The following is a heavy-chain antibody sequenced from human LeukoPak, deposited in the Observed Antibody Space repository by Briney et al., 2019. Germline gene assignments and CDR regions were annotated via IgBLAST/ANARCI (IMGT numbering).Heavy chain of an antibody. D-gene: IGHD1/OR15-1a*01. J-gene: IGHJ4*02. CDR2: IKEDGSEK. V-gene: IGHV3-7*01. CDR1: GFTFSSHW. CDR3: ASRTLDY. Sequence: GGSLRLSCSASGFTFSSHWMTWVRQAPGKGLEWVANIKEDGSEKYYVDSVRGRFTISRDNAKNSLYLQMNSLGAADTAVYYCASRTLDYWGQGTLVTVSS.